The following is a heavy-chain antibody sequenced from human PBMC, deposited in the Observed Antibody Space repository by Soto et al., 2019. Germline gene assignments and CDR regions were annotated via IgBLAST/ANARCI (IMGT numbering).Heavy chain of an antibody. D-gene: IGHD2-15*01. Sequence: AASVKVSCKASGYTFSSYAIHWVRQAPGQGLEWMGWIHAGNGNTKYSQSFQGRVTISRDTSATTAYMELNSLRSEDTAVYYCARGVAFLDYWGQGTLGTVSS. CDR1: GYTFSSYA. CDR3: ARGVAFLDY. J-gene: IGHJ4*02. V-gene: IGHV1-3*01. CDR2: IHAGNGNT.